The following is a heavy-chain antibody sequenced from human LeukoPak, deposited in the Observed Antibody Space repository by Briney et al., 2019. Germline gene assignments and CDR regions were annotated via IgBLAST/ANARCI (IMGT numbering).Heavy chain of an antibody. J-gene: IGHJ6*03. CDR2: ISSSSSYI. Sequence: GGSLRLSCAASGFTFSSYSMNWVRQAPGKGLEWVSSISSSSSYIYYADSVKGRFTISRDHAKNSLYLQMNSLRAEDTAVYYCARANHDYYYMDVWGKGTTVTVSS. CDR3: ARANHDYYYMDV. D-gene: IGHD1-14*01. CDR1: GFTFSSYS. V-gene: IGHV3-21*01.